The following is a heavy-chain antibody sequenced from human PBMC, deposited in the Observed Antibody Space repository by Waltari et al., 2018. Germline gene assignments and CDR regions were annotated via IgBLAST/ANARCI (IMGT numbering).Heavy chain of an antibody. D-gene: IGHD3-9*01. V-gene: IGHV3-23*01. CDR3: ARDWRRSLEYLDWLLFALDY. CDR1: GLPFSSHA. Sequence: ELQLLEAGGGLVQPGGSLRLSCGAAGLPFSSHALHWVRQAPGKGLEWVSAISGSGDSVFYAESVKGRFTVSRDNSKNTLFLEMNSLRAEDTAVYFCARDWRRSLEYLDWLLFALDYWGQGTLVTVSS. CDR2: ISGSGDSV. J-gene: IGHJ4*02.